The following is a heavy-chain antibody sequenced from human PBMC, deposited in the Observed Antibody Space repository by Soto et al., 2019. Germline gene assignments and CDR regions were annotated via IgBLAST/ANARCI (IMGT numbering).Heavy chain of an antibody. Sequence: LTLSCAASGFTFSSYAMHWVRQAPGKGLEWVAVISYDGSNKYYADSVKGRFTISRDNSKNTLYLQMNSLIAEDTAVYYCARGVGRITIFGGARVDAFDSWRQGTRVTVSS. CDR2: ISYDGSNK. J-gene: IGHJ3*02. CDR1: GFTFSSYA. D-gene: IGHD3-3*01. CDR3: ARGVGRITIFGGARVDAFDS. V-gene: IGHV3-30-3*01.